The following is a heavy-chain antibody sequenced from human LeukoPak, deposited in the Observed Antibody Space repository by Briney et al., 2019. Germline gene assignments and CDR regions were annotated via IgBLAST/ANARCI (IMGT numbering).Heavy chain of an antibody. CDR2: ISGSGGST. CDR3: AKDRVAAASIPLNWFDP. D-gene: IGHD6-13*01. Sequence: GGSLRLSCAASGFTFSSYAMSWVRQAPGKGLEWVSAISGSGGSTYYADSVKGRFTISRDNSKNTLYLQMNSLRAEDTAVYYCAKDRVAAASIPLNWFDPWGQGTLVTVSS. V-gene: IGHV3-23*01. J-gene: IGHJ5*02. CDR1: GFTFSSYA.